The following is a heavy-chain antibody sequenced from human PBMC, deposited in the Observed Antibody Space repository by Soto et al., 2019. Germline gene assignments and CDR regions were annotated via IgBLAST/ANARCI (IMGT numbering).Heavy chain of an antibody. Sequence: SETLSLTCAVYGGSFSGYYWSWIRQPPGKGLEWIGEINHSGSTNYNPSLKSRVTISVDTSKNQFSLKLSSVTAADTAVYYCARTGITMVRGVIITLFDYWGQGTLVTVSS. D-gene: IGHD3-10*01. CDR2: INHSGST. CDR1: GGSFSGYY. CDR3: ARTGITMVRGVIITLFDY. V-gene: IGHV4-34*01. J-gene: IGHJ4*02.